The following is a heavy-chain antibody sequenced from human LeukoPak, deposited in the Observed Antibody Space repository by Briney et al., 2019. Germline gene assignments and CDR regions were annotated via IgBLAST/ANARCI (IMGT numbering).Heavy chain of an antibody. D-gene: IGHD5-12*01. CDR2: IYYSGST. V-gene: IGHV4-59*06. Sequence: LRLSCAASGFTFSSYAMHWVRQAPGKGLEWIGYIYYSGSTYYNPSLESRVTISVDTSKNQFSLKLSSVTAADTAVYYCATCRYESTFDYWGQGTLVTVSS. CDR3: ATCRYESTFDY. J-gene: IGHJ4*02. CDR1: GFTFSSYAMH.